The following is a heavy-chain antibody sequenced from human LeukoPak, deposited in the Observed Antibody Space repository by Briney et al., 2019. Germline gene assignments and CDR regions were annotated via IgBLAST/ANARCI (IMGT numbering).Heavy chain of an antibody. J-gene: IGHJ6*03. CDR3: ARRTPKLYYYYMDV. CDR1: GGSISSGGYY. D-gene: IGHD1/OR15-1a*01. V-gene: IGHV4-31*03. Sequence: SQTLSLTCTVSGGSISSGGYYWSWIRQHPGKGLEWIGYIYYSGSTYYNPSLKSRVTISVDTSKNQFSLKLSSVTAADTAVYYCARRTPKLYYYYMDVWGKGTTATVSS. CDR2: IYYSGST.